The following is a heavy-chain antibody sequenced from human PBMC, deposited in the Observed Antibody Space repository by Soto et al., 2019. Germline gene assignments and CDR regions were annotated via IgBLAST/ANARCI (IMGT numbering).Heavy chain of an antibody. V-gene: IGHV3-7*01. Sequence: EVQLLESGGGLVQPGGSLRLSCAASGFTFTNYWMSWVRQAPGKGLEWVANVRQDGSVKYYVDSIKGRFTISRDNARNLVFLEMNGLRVEDTAMYFCASQRNLGAHDYWGQGTLVTVSS. CDR2: VRQDGSVK. D-gene: IGHD1-1*01. CDR1: GFTFTNYW. CDR3: ASQRNLGAHDY. J-gene: IGHJ4*02.